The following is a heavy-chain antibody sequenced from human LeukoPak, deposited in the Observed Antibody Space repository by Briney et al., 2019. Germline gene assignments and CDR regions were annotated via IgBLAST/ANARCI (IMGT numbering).Heavy chain of an antibody. CDR2: ISYDGGNK. J-gene: IGHJ4*02. V-gene: IGHV3-30-3*01. D-gene: IGHD4-17*01. CDR3: ARDMTTVTTWPDY. CDR1: GFTFSSYA. Sequence: GGSLRLSCAASGFTFSSYAMHWVRQAPGKGLGWVAVISYDGGNKYYADSVKGRFTISRDNSKNTLYLQMNSLRAEDTAVYYCARDMTTVTTWPDYWGQGTLVTVSS.